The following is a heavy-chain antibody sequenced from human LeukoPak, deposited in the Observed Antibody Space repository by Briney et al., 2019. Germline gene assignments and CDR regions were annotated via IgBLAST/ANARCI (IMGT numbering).Heavy chain of an antibody. CDR3: ARVPVDPGYSSGWYRSDWYFDL. D-gene: IGHD6-19*01. V-gene: IGHV4-59*01. J-gene: IGHJ2*01. CDR2: IYYSGST. Sequence: PSETLSLTCTVSGGSISSYYWSWIRQPPGKGLEWIGYIYYSGSTNYNPSLKSRVTISVDTSKNQFSLKLSSVTAADTAVYYCARVPVDPGYSSGWYRSDWYFDLWGRGTLVTVSS. CDR1: GGSISSYY.